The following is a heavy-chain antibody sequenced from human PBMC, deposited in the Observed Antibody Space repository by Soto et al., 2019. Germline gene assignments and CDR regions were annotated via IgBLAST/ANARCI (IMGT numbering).Heavy chain of an antibody. CDR3: AKSLLFVDHAYMDV. D-gene: IGHD2-21*01. J-gene: IGHJ6*03. CDR2: IIPIQGKA. CDR1: GGSFISYS. Sequence: QVQLVQFGAELQKPGSSVKVSCEASGGSFISYSFTWVRQAPGQGLEWMGRIIPIQGKANYALKFQDRVTITADRSTRTAYMELKSLRPEDTAVYHCAKSLLFVDHAYMDVWGKGTTVTVSS. V-gene: IGHV1-69*02.